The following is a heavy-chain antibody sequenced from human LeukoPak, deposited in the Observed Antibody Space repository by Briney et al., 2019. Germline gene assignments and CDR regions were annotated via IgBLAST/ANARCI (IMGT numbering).Heavy chain of an antibody. D-gene: IGHD6-13*01. V-gene: IGHV1-18*04. J-gene: IGHJ4*02. CDR3: SRTGRQQLDFDY. Sequence: ASVNVSRTPSGSTFASYGISWVRQPPGQGLEWMGCISTYNSNTNSAQTLHGRVTFTTDTSTTTTYMELRSMSSHDTAVYYFSRTGRQQLDFDYWGQGTLVTVSS. CDR1: GSTFASYG. CDR2: ISTYNSNT.